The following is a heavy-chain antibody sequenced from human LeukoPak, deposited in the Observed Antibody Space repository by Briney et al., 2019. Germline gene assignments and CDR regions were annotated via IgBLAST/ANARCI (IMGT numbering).Heavy chain of an antibody. V-gene: IGHV4-61*05. CDR2: IYYSGST. J-gene: IGHJ4*02. CDR3: ARDIYYDYVWGSYRKGFDY. CDR1: GGSISSSSYY. Sequence: SETLSLTCTVSGGSISSSSYYWGWIRQPPGKGLEWIGYIYYSGSTNYNPSLKSRVTISVDTSKNQFSLKLSSVTAADTAVYYCARDIYYDYVWGSYRKGFDYWGQGTLVTVSS. D-gene: IGHD3-16*02.